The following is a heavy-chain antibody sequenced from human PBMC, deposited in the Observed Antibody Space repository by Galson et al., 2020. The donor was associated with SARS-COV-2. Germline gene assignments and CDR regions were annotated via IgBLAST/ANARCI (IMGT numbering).Heavy chain of an antibody. CDR1: GFTFRNYA. J-gene: IGHJ3*02. CDR2: ISHDGKIQ. CDR3: TRDVSGGASDI. V-gene: IGHV3-30*04. Sequence: RGSLRLSCAASGFTFRNYAIHWARQAPGTGLEWLTVISHDGKIQVYADSVKGRFTISSDNSGNMVFLQMVSLRADDTALYYCTRDVSGGASDIWGQGTMVTVYS. D-gene: IGHD1-26*01.